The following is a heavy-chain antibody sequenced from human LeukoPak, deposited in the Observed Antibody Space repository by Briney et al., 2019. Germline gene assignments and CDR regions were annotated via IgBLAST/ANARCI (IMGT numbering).Heavy chain of an antibody. CDR2: ISSSGSTI. CDR1: GFTFSDYY. D-gene: IGHD1-26*01. Sequence: GGSLRLSCAASGFTFSDYYMSWIRQAPGKGLEWVSYISSSGSTIYYADSVKGRFTISRDNAKNSLYLQMNSLRAGDTAVYYCARVGATPRDYGMDVWGQGTTVTVSS. J-gene: IGHJ6*02. CDR3: ARVGATPRDYGMDV. V-gene: IGHV3-11*04.